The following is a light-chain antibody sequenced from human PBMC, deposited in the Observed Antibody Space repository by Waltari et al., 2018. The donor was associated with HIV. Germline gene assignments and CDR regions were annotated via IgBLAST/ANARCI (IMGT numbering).Light chain of an antibody. CDR2: GAS. Sequence: EIVMTQSPATLSVSPGERATIPCRASQSVSSNLAWYQQRPVPAPKLLIYGASTTATGIPARFSGSGSGTEFTLTISSLQSEDFAVYYCQQYNNWPPYTFGQGTKLEIK. CDR1: QSVSSN. CDR3: QQYNNWPPYT. J-gene: IGKJ2*01. V-gene: IGKV3-15*01.